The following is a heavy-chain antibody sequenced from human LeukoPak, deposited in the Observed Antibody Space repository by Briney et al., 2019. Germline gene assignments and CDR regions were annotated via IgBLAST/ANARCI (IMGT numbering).Heavy chain of an antibody. D-gene: IGHD3-9*01. CDR3: ARDGGDKTAYYGDQFDC. CDR1: GSTFSSYA. Sequence: SLRLSSVASGSTFSSYAMQWVRQAPGEGLGWGAVIHFDGSNNYYVDSVRGRFTISRDNSKNTLYLQVNGLRPEDTAVYYCARDGGDKTAYYGDQFDCWGEGTLVTISS. V-gene: IGHV3-30*04. CDR2: IHFDGSNN. J-gene: IGHJ4*02.